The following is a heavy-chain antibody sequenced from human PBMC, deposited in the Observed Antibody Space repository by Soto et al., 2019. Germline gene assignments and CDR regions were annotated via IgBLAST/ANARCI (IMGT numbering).Heavy chain of an antibody. CDR2: IIPIFGKP. J-gene: IGHJ3*02. Sequence: ASVKVSCKASGGTFSNYAINWVRQAPGQGLEWMGGIIPIFGKPNYARKFQGRVTITAGESTSTAYMVLSSLTSEDMAVYYCARGRKVGATLFASDIWG. D-gene: IGHD1-26*01. CDR3: ARGRKVGATLFASDI. V-gene: IGHV1-69*13. CDR1: GGTFSNYA.